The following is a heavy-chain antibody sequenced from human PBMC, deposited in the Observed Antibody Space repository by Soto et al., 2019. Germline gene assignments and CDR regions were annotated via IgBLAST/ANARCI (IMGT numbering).Heavy chain of an antibody. D-gene: IGHD6-6*01. CDR3: ASSRSANFDY. CDR1: GDSVSSNGVA. J-gene: IGHJ4*02. Sequence: SQILXLTCAISGDSVSSNGVAWNWIRQSPSRGLEWLGRTYYRSKWSNDYAASVKSRIIINPDTSKNQFSLQLTSVTPEDTAVYYCASSRSANFDYWGLGTLVTVSS. CDR2: TYYRSKWSN. V-gene: IGHV6-1*01.